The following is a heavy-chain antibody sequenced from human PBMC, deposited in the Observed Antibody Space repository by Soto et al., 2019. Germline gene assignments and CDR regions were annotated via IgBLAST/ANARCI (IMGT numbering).Heavy chain of an antibody. Sequence: GASVKVSCKASGYTFTSYGISWVRQAPGQGLEWMGWISAYNGNTNYAQKLQGRVTMTTDTSTSTAYMELRSLRSDDTAVYYCAREGAKLTFGGVAYAFDIWGQGTMVTVSS. J-gene: IGHJ3*02. D-gene: IGHD3-16*01. CDR2: ISAYNGNT. V-gene: IGHV1-18*01. CDR3: AREGAKLTFGGVAYAFDI. CDR1: GYTFTSYG.